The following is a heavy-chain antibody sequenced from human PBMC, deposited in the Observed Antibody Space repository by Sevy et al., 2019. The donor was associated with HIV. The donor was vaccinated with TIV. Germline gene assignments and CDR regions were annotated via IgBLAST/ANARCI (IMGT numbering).Heavy chain of an antibody. CDR1: GGSFSGYY. Sequence: SETLSLTCAVYGGSFSGYYWSWIRQPPGKGLEWIGEINHSGSTNYNPSLKSRVTISVDTSKNQFSLKRSSVTAADTDVYYCARGFGVVPAAISGIPLSRGAYCYYYYGMDVWGQGTTVTVSS. CDR3: ARGFGVVPAAISGIPLSRGAYCYYYYGMDV. V-gene: IGHV4-34*01. CDR2: INHSGST. D-gene: IGHD2-2*02. J-gene: IGHJ6*02.